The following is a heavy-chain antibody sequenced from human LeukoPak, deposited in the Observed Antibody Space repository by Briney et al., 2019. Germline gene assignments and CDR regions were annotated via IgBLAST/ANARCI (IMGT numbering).Heavy chain of an antibody. D-gene: IGHD2-2*01. CDR1: GGSISSGGYS. Sequence: SETLSLTCTVSGGSISSGGYSWSWIRQHPGKGLEWIGYIYYSGSTYYNPSLKSRVTISVDTSKNQFSLKLSSVTAADTAVYYCASGHCSSTSCSYYFDYWGQGTLVTVSS. CDR3: ASGHCSSTSCSYYFDY. J-gene: IGHJ4*02. V-gene: IGHV4-31*03. CDR2: IYYSGST.